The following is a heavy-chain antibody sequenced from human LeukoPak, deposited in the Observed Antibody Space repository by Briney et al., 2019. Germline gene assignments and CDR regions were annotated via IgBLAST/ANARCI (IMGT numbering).Heavy chain of an antibody. V-gene: IGHV3-53*01. Sequence: GGSLRLSCAASGFTVSSNYMSWVCQAPGKGLEWVSVIYSGGSTYYADSVKGRFTISRDNSKNTLYLQMNSLRAEDTAVYYCARDRRGYSYGWNAFDIWGQGTMVTVSS. J-gene: IGHJ3*02. D-gene: IGHD5-18*01. CDR2: IYSGGST. CDR1: GFTVSSNY. CDR3: ARDRRGYSYGWNAFDI.